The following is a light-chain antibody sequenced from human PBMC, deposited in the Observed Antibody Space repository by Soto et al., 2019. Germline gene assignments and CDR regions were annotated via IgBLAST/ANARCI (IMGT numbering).Light chain of an antibody. Sequence: IQMTQSASSVSASVGYRVTITCRASQGISSWLAWYQQKPGKAPKLLIYAASSLQSGVPSRFSGSGYGTEFNLTISSLQPEDFATYYCLQHNSYPVTFGQGTKVDIK. J-gene: IGKJ1*01. V-gene: IGKV1-12*01. CDR1: QGISSW. CDR3: LQHNSYPVT. CDR2: AAS.